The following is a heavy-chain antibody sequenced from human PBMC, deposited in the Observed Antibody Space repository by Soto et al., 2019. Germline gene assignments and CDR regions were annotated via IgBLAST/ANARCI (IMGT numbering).Heavy chain of an antibody. CDR3: AREKGYISGPKNFDS. CDR1: GGSISSGDYF. CDR2: IYDSESS. D-gene: IGHD5-12*01. Sequence: SETLSLTCTVSGGSISSGDYFWSWIRQPPGKGLEWIGYIYDSESSYYNPSLKSRITMSVDTSKNQFSLKLSSVTAADTAMYYCAREKGYISGPKNFDSWGQGTLVTVS. V-gene: IGHV4-30-4*01. J-gene: IGHJ4*02.